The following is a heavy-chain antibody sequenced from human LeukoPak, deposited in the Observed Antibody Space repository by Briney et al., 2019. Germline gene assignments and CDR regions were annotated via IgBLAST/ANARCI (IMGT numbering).Heavy chain of an antibody. J-gene: IGHJ3*02. CDR1: GGTFSSYA. CDR2: IIPIFGTA. Sequence: SVKVSCKASGGTFSSYAISWVRQAPGQGLEWMGGIIPIFGTANYAQKFQGRVTITTDESTSTAYMELSSLRSEDTAVYYCARDTGQQLVHDAFDIWGQGTMVTVSS. V-gene: IGHV1-69*05. CDR3: ARDTGQQLVHDAFDI. D-gene: IGHD6-13*01.